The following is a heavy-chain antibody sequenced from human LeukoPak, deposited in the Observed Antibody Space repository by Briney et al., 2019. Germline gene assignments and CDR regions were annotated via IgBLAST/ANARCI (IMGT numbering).Heavy chain of an antibody. CDR3: ARGITYYFDY. J-gene: IGHJ4*02. V-gene: IGHV4-34*01. CDR2: INHSGST. D-gene: IGHD5-24*01. Sequence: SETLSLTCAVYGGSFSGYSWSWIRQPPGKGLEWIGEINHSGSTNYNPSLKSRVTISVDTSKNQFSLKLSSVTAADTAVYYCARGITYYFDYWGQGTLVTVSS. CDR1: GGSFSGYS.